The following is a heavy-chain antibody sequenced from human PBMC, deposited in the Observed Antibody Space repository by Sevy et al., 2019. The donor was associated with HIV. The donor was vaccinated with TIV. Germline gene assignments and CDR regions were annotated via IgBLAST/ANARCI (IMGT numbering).Heavy chain of an antibody. CDR1: GGSISSGDYY. CDR2: IYYSGST. D-gene: IGHD3-22*01. CDR3: AREGEYYYDISGYYYFDY. Sequence: SETLSLTCTVSGGSISSGDYYWSWIRQPPGKGLEWIGYIYYSGSTYYNPSLKSRVTISVDTSKNQFSLKLSSVTAADTAVYYCAREGEYYYDISGYYYFDYWGQGTLVTVSS. V-gene: IGHV4-30-4*01. J-gene: IGHJ4*02.